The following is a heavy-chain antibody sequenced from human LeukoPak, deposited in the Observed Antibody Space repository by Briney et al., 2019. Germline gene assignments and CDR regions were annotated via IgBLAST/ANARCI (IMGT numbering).Heavy chain of an antibody. Sequence: GGSLRLSCAVSGFTFSNAWMSRVRQAPGKGLEWVSAISGSGGSTYYADSVKGRFTISRDNAKNTLYLQMNSLRAEDTAVYYCARGSIVGAPPFDSWGQGTLFLVSP. V-gene: IGHV3-23*01. CDR1: GFTFSNAW. J-gene: IGHJ4*02. CDR2: ISGSGGST. D-gene: IGHD1-26*01. CDR3: ARGSIVGAPPFDS.